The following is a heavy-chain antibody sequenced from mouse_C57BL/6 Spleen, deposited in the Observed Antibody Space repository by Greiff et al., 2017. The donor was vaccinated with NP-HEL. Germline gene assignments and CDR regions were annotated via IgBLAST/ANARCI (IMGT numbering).Heavy chain of an antibody. D-gene: IGHD1-1*01. V-gene: IGHV1-50*01. Sequence: QVQLQQSGAELVKPGASVKLSCKASGYTFTSYWMQWVKQRPGQGLEWIGEIDPSDSYTNYNQKFKGKSTLTVDTSSSTAYMQLSSLTSEDSAVYYCARTVVLDYWGQGTSVTVSS. CDR1: GYTFTSYW. CDR3: ARTVVLDY. CDR2: IDPSDSYT. J-gene: IGHJ4*01.